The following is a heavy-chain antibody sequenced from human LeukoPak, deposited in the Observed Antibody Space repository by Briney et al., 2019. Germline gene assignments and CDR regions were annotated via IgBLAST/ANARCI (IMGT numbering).Heavy chain of an antibody. CDR1: GFTFSSSP. CDR3: AKKSSGLNPFDY. D-gene: IGHD1-14*01. CDR2: ISSSGGDT. V-gene: IGHV3-23*01. Sequence: GGSLRLSCAASGFTFSSSPMSWVRQAPGKGLERVSGISSSGGDTPYADSVKGRFTISRDNSKNMVYLQMNSLRAEDTAVYYCAKKSSGLNPFDYWGQGTLVTVSS. J-gene: IGHJ4*02.